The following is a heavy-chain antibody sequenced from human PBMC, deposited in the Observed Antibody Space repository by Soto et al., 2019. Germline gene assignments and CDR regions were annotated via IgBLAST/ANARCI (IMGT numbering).Heavy chain of an antibody. Sequence: EVQLVESGGGLVQPGGSLRLSCAASGFTFSSYWMSWVRQAPGKGLEWVAXXXQDGSEKYYVDSVKGRFTISRDNAKNXXXXXMXXXXXXXXXXXXXXXXXXXXXXXXXXXEGYMDVWGKGTTVTVSS. V-gene: IGHV3-7*01. CDR2: XXQDGSEK. CDR3: XXXXXXXXXXXXXXEGYMDV. CDR1: GFTFSSYW. J-gene: IGHJ6*03.